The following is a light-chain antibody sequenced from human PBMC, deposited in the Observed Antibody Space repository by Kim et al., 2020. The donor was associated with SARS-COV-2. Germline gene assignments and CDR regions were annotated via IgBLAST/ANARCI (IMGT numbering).Light chain of an antibody. V-gene: IGLV3-21*04. J-gene: IGLJ1*01. CDR2: YDS. CDR1: NIGSKS. Sequence: PGKPARITCGGNNIGSKSVHWYQQKPGQAPVLVIYYDSDRPSGIPERFSGSNSGNTATLTISRVEAGDEADYYCQVWDSSSDHPYVFGTGTKVTVL. CDR3: QVWDSSSDHPYV.